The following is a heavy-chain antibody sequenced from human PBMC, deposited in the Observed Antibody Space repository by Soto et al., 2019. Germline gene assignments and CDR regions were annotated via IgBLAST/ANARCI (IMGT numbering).Heavy chain of an antibody. CDR2: VSYDGNNK. CDR3: AKNRELITAGEQYFDY. CDR1: GFTFSSYG. D-gene: IGHD3-10*01. Sequence: QVQLVESGGGVVQPGRSLRLSCAASGFTFSSYGMHWVRLAPGKGLEWVAVVSYDGNNKYYADSVKGRFTISRDNSKNTVYLQMMILRADDTAVYYCAKNRELITAGEQYFDYWGQGTLVTVSS. J-gene: IGHJ4*02. V-gene: IGHV3-30*18.